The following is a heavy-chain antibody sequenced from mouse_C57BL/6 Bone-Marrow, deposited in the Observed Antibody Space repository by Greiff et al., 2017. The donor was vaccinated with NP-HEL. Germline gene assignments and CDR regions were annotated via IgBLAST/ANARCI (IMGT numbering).Heavy chain of an antibody. J-gene: IGHJ3*01. V-gene: IGHV7-1*01. CDR3: ARDAVYYGSSYPFAY. CDR1: GFTFSDFY. CDR2: SRNKANDYTT. D-gene: IGHD1-1*01. Sequence: EVKLVESGGGLVQSGRSLRLSCATSGFTFSDFYMEWVRQAPGKGLEWIAASRNKANDYTTEYNASVKGRFIVSRDTSQSILYLQMNALRAEDTAIYYCARDAVYYGSSYPFAYWGQGTLVTVSA.